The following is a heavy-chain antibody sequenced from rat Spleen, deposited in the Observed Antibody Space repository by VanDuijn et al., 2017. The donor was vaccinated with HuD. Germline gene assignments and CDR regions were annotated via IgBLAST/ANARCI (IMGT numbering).Heavy chain of an antibody. CDR1: GFTFSSYG. D-gene: IGHD1-7*01. V-gene: IGHV5-62*01. CDR2: ISSSSGT. Sequence: VQLVESGGGLVQPGKSLKLSCSASGFTFSSYGMHWIRQAPGKGLDWVAYISSSSGTVYADAVKGRFTISRDNAKNTLYLQLNSLKSEDTAIYYCARNGYSYFDYWGQGVMVTVSS. CDR3: ARNGYSYFDY. J-gene: IGHJ2*01.